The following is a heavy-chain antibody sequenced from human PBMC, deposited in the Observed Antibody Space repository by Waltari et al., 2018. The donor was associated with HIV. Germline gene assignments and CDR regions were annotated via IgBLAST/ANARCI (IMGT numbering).Heavy chain of an antibody. D-gene: IGHD2-15*01. J-gene: IGHJ6*02. V-gene: IGHV3-30*18. CDR3: AKDGPVVVVAAPSYYYYGMDV. CDR1: GFTFSSYG. CDR2: ISYDGSNK. Sequence: QVQLVESGGGVVQPGRSLRLSCAASGFTFSSYGMHWVRQAPGKGLEWVAVISYDGSNKYYADSVKGRFTISRDNSKNTLYLQMNSLRAEDTAVYYCAKDGPVVVVAAPSYYYYGMDVWGQGTTVTVSS.